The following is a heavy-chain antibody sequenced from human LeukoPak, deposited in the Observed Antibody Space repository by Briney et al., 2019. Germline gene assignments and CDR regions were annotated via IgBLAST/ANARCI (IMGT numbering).Heavy chain of an antibody. CDR2: IYYSEST. CDR3: ARYYDFWSGYYVDY. J-gene: IGHJ4*02. CDR1: GGSISSYY. Sequence: SETLSLTCTVSGGSISSYYWSWIRQPPGKGLEWIGYIYYSESTNYNPSLKSRVTISVDTSKNQFSLKLSSVTAADTAVYYCARYYDFWSGYYVDYWGQGTLVTVSS. V-gene: IGHV4-59*08. D-gene: IGHD3-3*01.